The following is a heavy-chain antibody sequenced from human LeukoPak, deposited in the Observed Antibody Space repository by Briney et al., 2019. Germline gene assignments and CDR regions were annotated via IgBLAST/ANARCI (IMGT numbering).Heavy chain of an antibody. V-gene: IGHV5-51*01. J-gene: IGHJ3*02. D-gene: IGHD3-22*01. Sequence: GESLKISCKGSGYSFTSYWIGWVRQMPGKGLEWMGIINPGDSETKYSPSFEGQVTISADKSISTAYLQWSSLKASDTAMYYCARVHNYYESSGYHPQDAFDIWGQGTMVTVSS. CDR2: INPGDSET. CDR3: ARVHNYYESSGYHPQDAFDI. CDR1: GYSFTSYW.